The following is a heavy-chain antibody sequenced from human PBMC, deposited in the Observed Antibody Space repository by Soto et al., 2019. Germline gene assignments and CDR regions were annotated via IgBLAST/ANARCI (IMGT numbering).Heavy chain of an antibody. Sequence: SETLSLNCISTGASISIYSCFWIREGKGKGLKWIAYIYNSGVTNYNSSLKGRVTISMDTSKNQFSLRLSSVTAADTALYYCARAGIKSKGWEGMRSYFDYRGLVALVSVS. J-gene: IGHJ4*02. CDR3: ARAGIKSKGWEGMRSYFDY. D-gene: IGHD1-26*01. CDR2: IYNSGVT. V-gene: IGHV4-59*08. CDR1: GASISIYS.